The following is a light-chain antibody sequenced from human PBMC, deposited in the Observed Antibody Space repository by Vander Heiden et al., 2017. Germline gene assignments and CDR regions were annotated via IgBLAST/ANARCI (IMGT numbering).Light chain of an antibody. J-gene: IGLJ2*01. CDR1: SSDVGAYNY. CDR2: DVS. Sequence: GTSSDVGAYNYVSWYQQFPGKVPKPIIYDVSYRPSGVSNRFSGSKSGNTASLTISGLQAEDEADYYCCSYTSSNTLVFGGRTKLTVL. V-gene: IGLV2-14*03. CDR3: CSYTSSNTLV.